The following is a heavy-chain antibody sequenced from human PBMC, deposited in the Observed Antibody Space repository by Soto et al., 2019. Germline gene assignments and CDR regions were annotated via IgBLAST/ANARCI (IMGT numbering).Heavy chain of an antibody. V-gene: IGHV1-18*01. Sequence: ASVKVSCKASGYTFTTYPITWVRQAPGHGLEWLGWISTYNGNTNFAQGLQDRVSMTRDTSTNTAYLELRSLRSDGTAVYFCAREGSGWDFDLWGQGTSVTVSS. CDR1: GYTFTTYP. J-gene: IGHJ4*02. CDR3: AREGSGWDFDL. D-gene: IGHD6-19*01. CDR2: ISTYNGNT.